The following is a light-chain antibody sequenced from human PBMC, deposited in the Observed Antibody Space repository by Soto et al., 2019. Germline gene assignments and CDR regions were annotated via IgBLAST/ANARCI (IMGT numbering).Light chain of an antibody. Sequence: EIVMTQSPATLSVSPGERATLSCRASQSVSSNLAWYQQKPGQAPRLPIYGASNRATGIPARFSGSGSGTEFALTISSLQSEDFAVYYCQQYNYWPPITFGQGTRLEIK. CDR1: QSVSSN. CDR3: QQYNYWPPIT. V-gene: IGKV3-15*01. CDR2: GAS. J-gene: IGKJ5*01.